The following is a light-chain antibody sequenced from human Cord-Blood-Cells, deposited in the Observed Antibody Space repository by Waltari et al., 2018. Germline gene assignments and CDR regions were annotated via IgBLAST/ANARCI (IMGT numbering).Light chain of an antibody. CDR3: QQYNNWPPLLT. J-gene: IGKJ4*01. CDR2: GAS. CDR1: QSVSSN. V-gene: IGKV3-15*01. Sequence: EIVMTQSPATLSVSPGERATIPCRASQSVSSNLAWYQQKPGQAPRLLIYGASTRATGIPARFSGSGSGTEFTLTISSLQSEDFAVYYCQQYNNWPPLLTFGGGTKVEIK.